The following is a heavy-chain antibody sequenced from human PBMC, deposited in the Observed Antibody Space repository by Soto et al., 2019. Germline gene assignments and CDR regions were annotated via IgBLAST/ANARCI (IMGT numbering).Heavy chain of an antibody. V-gene: IGHV3-53*02. CDR3: AREGASYGPFDC. CDR1: GFSVSNKY. D-gene: IGHD3-10*01. Sequence: EVRLVETGGGLIQPGGSLRLSCAASGFSVSNKYMNWVRQAPGKGLEWVSVIYSGGGTYYAESVKGRFTISRDNSKNTLYLQMNTLRAEDTAVYYCAREGASYGPFDCWGQGTLVTVSS. CDR2: IYSGGGT. J-gene: IGHJ4*02.